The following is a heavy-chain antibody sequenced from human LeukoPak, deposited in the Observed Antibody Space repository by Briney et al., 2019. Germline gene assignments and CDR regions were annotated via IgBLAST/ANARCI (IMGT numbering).Heavy chain of an antibody. CDR2: INTGTST. CDR1: GFTVSSNY. V-gene: IGHV3-53*01. D-gene: IGHD6-19*01. Sequence: GESLRLSCAASGFTVSSNYMSWVRQAPGRGLEFVSLINTGTSTNYADSVKGRFTVSRDNSRNTLYLQMNSLRAEDTAVYYCARVASDSRGWYHFDYWGQGVLVTVSS. J-gene: IGHJ4*02. CDR3: ARVASDSRGWYHFDY.